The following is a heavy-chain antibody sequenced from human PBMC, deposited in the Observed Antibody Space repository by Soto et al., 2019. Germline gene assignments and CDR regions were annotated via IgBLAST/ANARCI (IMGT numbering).Heavy chain of an antibody. V-gene: IGHV3-7*01. CDR2: IKEDGSEK. Sequence: QLVESGGGLVQPGGSLRLTCAASGFSIRRYWMSWVRQAPGKGLEWVANIKEDGSEKFYAKSVEGRFNISRDNAKNSLSLQMNNLRSDDTAVYFCARDNPTFTVWSQGTMILVSS. CDR3: ARDNPTFTV. J-gene: IGHJ3*01. CDR1: GFSIRRYW.